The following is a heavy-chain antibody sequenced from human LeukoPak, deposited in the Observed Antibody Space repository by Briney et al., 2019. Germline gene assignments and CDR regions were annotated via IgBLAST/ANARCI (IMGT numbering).Heavy chain of an antibody. Sequence: GGSLRLSCAASRFTFSSCTMIWVLQAPGKGLEWVSSISSNSHYIYYADSVKGRFTISRDDARNSLYLQMNSLRAEDTAVYYCARGGGYCGGDCYRIDYWGQGTLVTVSS. CDR1: RFTFSSCT. J-gene: IGHJ4*02. CDR3: ARGGGYCGGDCYRIDY. V-gene: IGHV3-21*01. CDR2: ISSNSHYI. D-gene: IGHD2-21*01.